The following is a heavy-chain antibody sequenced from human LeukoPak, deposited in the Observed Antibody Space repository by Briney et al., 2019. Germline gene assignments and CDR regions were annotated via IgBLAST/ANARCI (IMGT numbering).Heavy chain of an antibody. J-gene: IGHJ3*02. V-gene: IGHV5-51*01. CDR3: ARPQRQYFSSDAFDI. CDR1: GYSFTSYW. D-gene: IGHD6-25*01. CDR2: IYPGDSDT. Sequence: GESLKISCKGSGYSFTSYWIGWVRQMPGKGLEWMGIIYPGDSDTRYSPSFQGQVTISADKSISTAYLQWSSLKASDTAIYYCARPQRQYFSSDAFDIWGHGAMVTVSS.